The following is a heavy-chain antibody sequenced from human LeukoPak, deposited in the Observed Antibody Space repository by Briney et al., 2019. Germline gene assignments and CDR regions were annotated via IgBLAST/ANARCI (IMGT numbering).Heavy chain of an antibody. J-gene: IGHJ4*02. V-gene: IGHV3-48*03. CDR1: GFTFNNYE. CDR3: ARGGPLIDC. Sequence: GGSLRLSCAASGFTFNNYEMNWVGQAPGKGLEWVSYISIGGNTIYYADSVKGRFTISRDNAKNSLSLQMNSLRAEDTAVYFCARGGPLIDCWGQGTLVTVSS. CDR2: ISIGGNTI.